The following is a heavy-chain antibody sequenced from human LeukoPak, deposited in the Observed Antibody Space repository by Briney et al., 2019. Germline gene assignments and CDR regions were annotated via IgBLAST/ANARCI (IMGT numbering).Heavy chain of an antibody. J-gene: IGHJ4*02. CDR3: AKEKKSGGGPLDY. CDR2: IGDGGTHT. Sequence: PGGSLRLSCSASGFTFSSYGMRWVRQAPGKGLEWVSGIGDGGTHTYYADSVKGRFTVSRDNSKSTLYLQMSSLRADDTALYYGAKEKKSGGGPLDYWGQGALVIVSS. CDR1: GFTFSSYG. V-gene: IGHV3-23*01. D-gene: IGHD2-15*01.